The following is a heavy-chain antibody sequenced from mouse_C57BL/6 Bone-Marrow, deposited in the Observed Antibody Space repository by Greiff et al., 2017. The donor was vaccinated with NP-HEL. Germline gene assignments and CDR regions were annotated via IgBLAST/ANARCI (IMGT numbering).Heavy chain of an antibody. CDR2: IDPENGDT. D-gene: IGHD4-1*01. J-gene: IGHJ2*01. V-gene: IGHV14-4*01. Sequence: VQLKQSGAELVRPGASVKLSCTASGFNIKDDYMHWVKQRPEQGLEWIGWIDPENGDTEYASKFQGKATITADTSSNTAYLQLSSLTSEDTAVYYCTKRFGTSDYWGQGTTLTVSS. CDR3: TKRFGTSDY. CDR1: GFNIKDDY.